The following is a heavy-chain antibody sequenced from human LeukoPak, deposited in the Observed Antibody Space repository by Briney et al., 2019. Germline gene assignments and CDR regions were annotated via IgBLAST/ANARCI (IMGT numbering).Heavy chain of an antibody. CDR3: ARVRSYYGSVTGKSYYFDY. Sequence: SETLSLTCSVSGGSISSSSYYWGWIRQPPGKGLEWIGTIYYSGSTYHNPSLKSRVTISVDLSKNQFSLNLRSVTAADTAVYYCARVRSYYGSVTGKSYYFDYWGQGTLVTVSS. J-gene: IGHJ4*02. CDR2: IYYSGST. D-gene: IGHD3-10*01. V-gene: IGHV4-39*07. CDR1: GGSISSSSYY.